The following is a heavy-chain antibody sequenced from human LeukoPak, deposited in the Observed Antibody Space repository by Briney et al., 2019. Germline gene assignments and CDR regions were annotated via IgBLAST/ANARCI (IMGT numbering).Heavy chain of an antibody. J-gene: IGHJ4*02. V-gene: IGHV1-69*05. Sequence: VASVNVSCTASGGTFSSYAISWVRQAPGQGLEWMGGIIPIFGTANYAQKFQGRVTITTDESTSTAYIELSSLRSEDTAVYYCARDLGVVPAAMGYWGQGTLVTVSS. CDR3: ARDLGVVPAAMGY. D-gene: IGHD2-2*01. CDR2: IIPIFGTA. CDR1: GGTFSSYA.